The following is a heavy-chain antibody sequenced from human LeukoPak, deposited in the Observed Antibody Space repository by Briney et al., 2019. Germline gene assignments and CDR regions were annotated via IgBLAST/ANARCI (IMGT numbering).Heavy chain of an antibody. J-gene: IGHJ4*02. Sequence: GGSLRLSCAASGFSVRTTYMSWVRQAPGKGLEWVSVLYTGGGTDHADSVKGRFTISRDNSKNTLSLQMNSLRAKDTAIYYCTRSGYRHPYHFDSWGQGTLVTVSS. CDR3: TRSGYRHPYHFDS. CDR2: LYTGGGT. D-gene: IGHD3-22*01. CDR1: GFSVRTTY. V-gene: IGHV3-53*01.